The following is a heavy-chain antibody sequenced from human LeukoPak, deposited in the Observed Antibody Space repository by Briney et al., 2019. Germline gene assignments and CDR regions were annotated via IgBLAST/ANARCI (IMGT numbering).Heavy chain of an antibody. D-gene: IGHD6-13*01. CDR1: GFTFTSYV. CDR2: ISYDGSNK. J-gene: IGHJ5*02. V-gene: IGHV3-30*03. Sequence: PGRSLRLSCAASGFTFTSYVMHWVRQAPGKGLQWVALISYDGSNKYYADPVKGRFTISRDNSKNKLYLQMNSLRAEDTAVYYCARPRGAAAGTFGFDPWGQGTLVTVSS. CDR3: ARPRGAAAGTFGFDP.